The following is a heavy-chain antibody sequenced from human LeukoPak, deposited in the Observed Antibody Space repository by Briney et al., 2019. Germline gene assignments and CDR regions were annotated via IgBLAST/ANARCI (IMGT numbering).Heavy chain of an antibody. V-gene: IGHV1-24*01. D-gene: IGHD6-13*01. Sequence: ASVKVSCKVSGYTLTELSMHWVRQAPGKGLEWMGGFDPEDGETIYAQKFQGRVTMTEDTSTDTAYMELSSLRSEDTAVYYCATDQGYGSSWYDYFDYWGQGTLVTVSS. CDR1: GYTLTELS. CDR2: FDPEDGET. CDR3: ATDQGYGSSWYDYFDY. J-gene: IGHJ4*02.